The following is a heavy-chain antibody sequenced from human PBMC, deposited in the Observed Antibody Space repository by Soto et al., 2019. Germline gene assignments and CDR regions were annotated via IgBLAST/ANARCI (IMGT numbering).Heavy chain of an antibody. CDR1: GGSVSSGSYY. V-gene: IGHV4-61*01. J-gene: IGHJ6*02. D-gene: IGHD6-13*01. CDR2: IYYSGST. CDR3: ARGGSWGKYYGMDV. Sequence: SETLSLTCTVSGGSVSSGSYYWSWIRQPPGKGLEWIGYIYYSGSTNYNPSLKSRVTISVDTSKNQFSLKLSSVTAADTAVYYCARGGSWGKYYGMDVWGQGTTVTVSS.